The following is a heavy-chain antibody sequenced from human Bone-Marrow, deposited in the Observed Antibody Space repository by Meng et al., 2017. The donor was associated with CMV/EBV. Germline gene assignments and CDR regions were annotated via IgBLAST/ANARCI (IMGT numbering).Heavy chain of an antibody. D-gene: IGHD2-2*01. J-gene: IGHJ6*02. CDR3: AKDLSRYYYYGMDV. V-gene: IGHV3-33*06. CDR1: GFTFSSYG. Sequence: GESLKISWAASGFTFSSYGMHWVRQAPGKGLEWVAVIWYDGSNKYYADSVKGRFTISSDNSKNTLYLKMNSLRGEDTAVYYCAKDLSRYYYYGMDVWGQGTTVTVSS. CDR2: IWYDGSNK.